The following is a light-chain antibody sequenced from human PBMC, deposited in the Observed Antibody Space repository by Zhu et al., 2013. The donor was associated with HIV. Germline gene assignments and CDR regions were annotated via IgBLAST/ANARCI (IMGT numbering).Light chain of an antibody. V-gene: IGKV3-20*01. CDR1: QRVSSTY. CDR3: QQYGSSPLT. J-gene: IGKJ4*01. Sequence: EILMTQSPAILSVSPGDRVTLSCRASQRVSSTYVAWYQQKPGQAPRLLIYAASTRATGIPDRFSGSGSGTDFTLTIGRLESEDFAVYYCQQYGSSPLTFGGGTTVEIK. CDR2: AAS.